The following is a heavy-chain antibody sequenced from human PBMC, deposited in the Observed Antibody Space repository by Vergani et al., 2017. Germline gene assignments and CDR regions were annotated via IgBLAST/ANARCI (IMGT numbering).Heavy chain of an antibody. CDR3: ERHEGAVGRDEYFQR. CDR2: IFQSGNT. D-gene: IGHD6-13*01. CDR1: GGSISGSRYY. Sequence: QLHLQESGPGLVKPSETLSLTCSVSGGSISGSRYYWGWIRQSPGKGLKWIGSIFQSGNTYYNPSLRSRLTISVDTSKNQFSLKLYSVTAADTAVYYCERHEGAVGRDEYFQRWGQGTLVTVSS. V-gene: IGHV4-39*01. J-gene: IGHJ1*01.